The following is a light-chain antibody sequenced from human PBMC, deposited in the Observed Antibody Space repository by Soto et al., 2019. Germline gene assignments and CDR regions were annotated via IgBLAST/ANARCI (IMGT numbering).Light chain of an antibody. J-gene: IGKJ3*01. CDR1: ESVYINS. CDR2: GAS. CDR3: QQYGASPFP. V-gene: IGKV3-20*01. Sequence: EIVLTQSPGTLSLSPGESATLSCKASESVYINSFAWYYQKPGQPPRLLIYGASTRATGIPDRFSGSGSGTDFVLSINSLEVEDSGMYYCQQYGASPFPFGPGTRVDIK.